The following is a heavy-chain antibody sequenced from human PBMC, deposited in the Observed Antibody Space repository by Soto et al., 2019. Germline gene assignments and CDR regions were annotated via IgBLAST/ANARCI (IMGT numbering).Heavy chain of an antibody. CDR3: RWSAGFNDLDF. CDR1: GDSMNSDSFY. Sequence: QLQLQESGPGLVKPSETLSLSCSVSGDSMNSDSFYWIWIRQPPGKGLEWIGSVYYTGSSHYNPSVKRRVTTAEETSNTNFSLKMSSLTAADTAVYYCRWSAGFNDLDFWGQGTLVTVSS. V-gene: IGHV4-39*01. D-gene: IGHD6-19*01. J-gene: IGHJ4*02. CDR2: VYYTGSS.